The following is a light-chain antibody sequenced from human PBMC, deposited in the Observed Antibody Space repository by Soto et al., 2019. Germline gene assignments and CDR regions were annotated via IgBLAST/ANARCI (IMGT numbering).Light chain of an antibody. J-gene: IGKJ1*01. Sequence: IRMTQSPSTLSASVGDRVTFTCRASQSISTWLAWYQQKPGKAPKLLIYKASTLDVGVPSRFSGSGSGTEFTRTISTLQPAYFATNYSQQYNSYPCTFGQGTKV. CDR3: QQYNSYPCT. CDR2: KAS. CDR1: QSISTW. V-gene: IGKV1-5*03.